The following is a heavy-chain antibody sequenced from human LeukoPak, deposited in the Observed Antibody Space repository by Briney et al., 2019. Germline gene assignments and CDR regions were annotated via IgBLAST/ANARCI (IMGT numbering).Heavy chain of an antibody. Sequence: ASVKVSCKASGGTLSSYAISWVRQAPGQGLEWMGGIIPIFGTANYAQKFQGRVTITADESTSTAYMELSSLRSEDTAVYYCSTSSSWYNWFDPWGQGTLVTVSS. CDR1: GGTLSSYA. V-gene: IGHV1-69*13. CDR2: IIPIFGTA. D-gene: IGHD6-13*01. CDR3: STSSSWYNWFDP. J-gene: IGHJ5*02.